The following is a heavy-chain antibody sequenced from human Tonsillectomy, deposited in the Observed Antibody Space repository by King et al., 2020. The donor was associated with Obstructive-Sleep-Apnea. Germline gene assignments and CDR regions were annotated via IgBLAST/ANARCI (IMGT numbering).Heavy chain of an antibody. D-gene: IGHD1-1*01. CDR2: INPSGGRT. V-gene: IGHV1-46*01. CDR1: GYTFTRYY. J-gene: IGHJ6*02. Sequence: QLVQSGAEVKKPGASVKLSCKASGYTFTRYYMHWVRQAPGQGLEWMGIINPSGGRTNYAQMFKGRVTMTRDTSTTTVYMELSSLRSEDTAVYFCASEGRTAGPGTGYYYYGLDVWGQGTTVTVSS. CDR3: ASEGRTAGPGTGYYYYGLDV.